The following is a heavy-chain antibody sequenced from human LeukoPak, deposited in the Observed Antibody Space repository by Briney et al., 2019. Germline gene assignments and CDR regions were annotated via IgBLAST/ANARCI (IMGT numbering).Heavy chain of an antibody. Sequence: GGSLRPSCAASGFTFSSYSMNWVRQAPGKGLEWVSLIYSGGSTYYADSVKGRFTISRDNSKNTLYLQMKSLRAEDTAVYYCASGYCSSSSCFNYYMDVWSKGTTVTISS. J-gene: IGHJ6*03. CDR3: ASGYCSSSSCFNYYMDV. D-gene: IGHD2-2*01. CDR1: GFTFSSYS. V-gene: IGHV3-66*01. CDR2: IYSGGST.